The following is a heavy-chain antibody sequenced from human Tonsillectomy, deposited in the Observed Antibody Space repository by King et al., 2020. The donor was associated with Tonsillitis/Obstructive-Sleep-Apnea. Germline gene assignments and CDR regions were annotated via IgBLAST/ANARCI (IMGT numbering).Heavy chain of an antibody. CDR2: IYYSGST. Sequence: VQLQESGPGLVKPSETLSLTCTVSGGSISSYYWSWIRQPPGKGLECIGYIYYSGSTNYNPSLKSRVTISVDTSKNQFSLKLSSVTAADTAVYYCAREGAEMNAFDIWGQGTMVTVSS. D-gene: IGHD3-16*01. CDR3: AREGAEMNAFDI. J-gene: IGHJ3*02. CDR1: GGSISSYY. V-gene: IGHV4-59*01.